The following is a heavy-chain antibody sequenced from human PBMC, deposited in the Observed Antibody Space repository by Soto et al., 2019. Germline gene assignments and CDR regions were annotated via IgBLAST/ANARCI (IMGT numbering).Heavy chain of an antibody. CDR2: INPNSGGT. V-gene: IGHV1-2*04. CDR1: GYTFTGYY. J-gene: IGHJ4*02. D-gene: IGHD4-17*01. Sequence: GASVKVSCKASGYTFTGYYMHWVRQAPGQGLEWMGWINPNSGGTNYAQKFQGWVTMTRDTSISTAYMELSRLRSDDTAVYYCARGPGGYGDYQSYFDYWRQGTLVTVSS. CDR3: ARGPGGYGDYQSYFDY.